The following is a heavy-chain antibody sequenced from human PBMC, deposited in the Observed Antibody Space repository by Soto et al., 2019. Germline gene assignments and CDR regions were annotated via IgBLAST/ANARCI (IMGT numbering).Heavy chain of an antibody. CDR1: GFTFSNYG. D-gene: IGHD3-10*01. CDR3: ARDDEYSGNGMDV. Sequence: QVQLVESGGGVVQPGRSLRLSCAASGFTFSNYGMHWVRQAPGKGLEWVAVILNDGSNRYHADSVKDRFTISRDNSKNTLYLQMNSLRAEDTAVYYCARDDEYSGNGMDVWGQRTTVTVS. CDR2: ILNDGSNR. V-gene: IGHV3-33*01. J-gene: IGHJ6*02.